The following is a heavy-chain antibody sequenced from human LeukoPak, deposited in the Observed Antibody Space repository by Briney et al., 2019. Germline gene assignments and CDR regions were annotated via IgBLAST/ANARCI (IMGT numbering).Heavy chain of an antibody. J-gene: IGHJ3*02. Sequence: PSETLSLTCTVSGGSISSYYWSWIRQPAGKGLEWIGRIYTSGSTNYNPSLKSRVTMSVDTSKNQFSLKLSSVTAADTAVYYCARDMVRGVDDGFDIWGQGTMVTVSS. CDR1: GGSISSYY. CDR3: ARDMVRGVDDGFDI. CDR2: IYTSGST. V-gene: IGHV4-4*07. D-gene: IGHD3-10*01.